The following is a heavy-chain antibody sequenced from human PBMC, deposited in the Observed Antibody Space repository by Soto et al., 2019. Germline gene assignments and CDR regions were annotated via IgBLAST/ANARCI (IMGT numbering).Heavy chain of an antibody. V-gene: IGHV4-30-2*01. CDR3: AAGGGLPRYY. CDR1: GGSISSGGYS. D-gene: IGHD5-12*01. Sequence: PSETLSLTCAVSGGSISSGGYSWSWIRQPPGKGLEWIGYIYHSGSTYYNPSLKSRVTISVDRPKNQFSLKLSSVTAADTAVYYCAAGGGLPRYYWGQGTLVTAPQ. J-gene: IGHJ4*02. CDR2: IYHSGST.